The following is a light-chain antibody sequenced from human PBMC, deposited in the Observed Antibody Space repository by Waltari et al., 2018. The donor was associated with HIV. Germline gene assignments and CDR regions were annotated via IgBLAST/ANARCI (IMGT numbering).Light chain of an antibody. CDR2: EVS. V-gene: IGLV2-14*01. J-gene: IGLJ2*01. CDR1: SADIGGYKN. CDR3: SSYTTFNTVV. Sequence: QSALTQPASVSGSPGQSITISCTGPSADIGGYKNVSWYQQHQGKIPKLVIYEVSNRPSGISDRFSGSKSANTASLTISGLQAEDEADYYCSSYTTFNTVVFGGGTKLTVL.